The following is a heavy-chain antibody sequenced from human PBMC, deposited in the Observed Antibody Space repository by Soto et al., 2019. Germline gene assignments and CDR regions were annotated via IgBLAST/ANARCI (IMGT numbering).Heavy chain of an antibody. D-gene: IGHD3-3*01. CDR1: GFTFSSYG. V-gene: IGHV3-33*01. CDR3: ARDPRGVRFLEWLGSPYYYGMGV. CDR2: IWYDGSNK. Sequence: PGGSLRLSCAASGFTFSSYGMHWVRQAPGKGLEWVAVIWYDGSNKYYADSVKGRFTISRDNSKNTLYLQMNSLRAEDTAVYYCARDPRGVRFLEWLGSPYYYGMGVWGQGTTVTV. J-gene: IGHJ6*02.